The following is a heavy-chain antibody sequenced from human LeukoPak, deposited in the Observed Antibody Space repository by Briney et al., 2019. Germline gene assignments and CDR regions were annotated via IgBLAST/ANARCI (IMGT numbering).Heavy chain of an antibody. CDR2: TYYRSRWYK. V-gene: IGHV6-1*01. D-gene: IGHD3-9*01. CDR3: ARWLTT. CDR1: GDSVSNNSAS. J-gene: IGHJ5*02. Sequence: SQTLSLTCVISGDSVSNNSASWNWIRQSPSRGLEWLGRTYYRSRWYKDYAVSVKSRITINPDTSKNQFALQLNSVTPEDTAVYYCARWLTTWGQGTLVTVSS.